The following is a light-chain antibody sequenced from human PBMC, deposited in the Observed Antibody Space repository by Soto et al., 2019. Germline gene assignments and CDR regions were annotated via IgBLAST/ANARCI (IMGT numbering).Light chain of an antibody. CDR2: GAS. Sequence: ETVLTQSPATLSLSPGERVTLSCRASQSVCGGCSAWYQQKPGQSPRLLMYGASSRATGIPDRFSGSGSGTDFTLTISRLEPEDFAVYYCQHYGTTPWTFGPGTKVGIK. V-gene: IGKV3-20*01. CDR1: QSVCGGC. J-gene: IGKJ1*01. CDR3: QHYGTTPWT.